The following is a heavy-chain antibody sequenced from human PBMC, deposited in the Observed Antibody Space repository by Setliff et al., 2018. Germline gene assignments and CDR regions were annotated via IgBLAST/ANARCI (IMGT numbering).Heavy chain of an antibody. D-gene: IGHD6-6*01. CDR1: GGTLTYYY. CDR3: ARGRNVASRLLDS. Sequence: PSETLSLTCAASGGTLTYYYWTWIRQSPAKGLEWIGEITHTGTTGSTKYNPSLKSRVTMSIDTSKNQFSLMVTSVTAADTAVYYCARGRNVASRLLDSWGQGTLVTVSS. CDR2: ITHTGTTGST. J-gene: IGHJ4*02. V-gene: IGHV4-34*01.